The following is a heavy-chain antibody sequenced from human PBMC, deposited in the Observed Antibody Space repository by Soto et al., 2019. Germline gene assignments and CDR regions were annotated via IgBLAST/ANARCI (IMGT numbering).Heavy chain of an antibody. Sequence: QSVGSLRLSCDASGFTFSIHGMTWVRQAPGKGLEWVAFISSTSSTKNYADSVKGRFTISRDNTKNTLYLQMSSLRDEDTAVYYCARRITMVRGPYYYYGMDVWGQGTTVTVSS. V-gene: IGHV3-48*02. J-gene: IGHJ6*02. CDR1: GFTFSIHG. CDR3: ARRITMVRGPYYYYGMDV. D-gene: IGHD3-10*01. CDR2: ISSTSSTK.